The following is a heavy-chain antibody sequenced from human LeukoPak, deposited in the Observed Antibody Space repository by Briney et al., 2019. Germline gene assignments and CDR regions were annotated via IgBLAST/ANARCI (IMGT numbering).Heavy chain of an antibody. J-gene: IGHJ4*02. CDR1: GGSFSGYS. D-gene: IGHD4-17*01. V-gene: IGHV4-59*01. CDR2: IYYTGST. Sequence: SETLSLTCAVYGGSFSGYSWSWIRQPPGKGLEWIGYIYYTGSTNYNPSLKSRVTISVDTSKNQFSLKLSSVTAADTAVYYCARRGYGDYADYWGQGSLVTVSS. CDR3: ARRGYGDYADY.